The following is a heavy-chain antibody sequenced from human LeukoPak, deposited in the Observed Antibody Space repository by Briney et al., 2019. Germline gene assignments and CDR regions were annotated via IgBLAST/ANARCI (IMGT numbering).Heavy chain of an antibody. CDR3: AGTKDVVVPAASFDP. D-gene: IGHD2-2*01. CDR1: GYTFTSYG. Sequence: ASVKVSCKASGYTFTSYGISWVRQAPGQGLEWMGWISAYNGNTNYAQKLQGRVTMTTDTSTSTAYMELRSLRSDDTAVYYCAGTKDVVVPAASFDPWGQGTLVTVSS. J-gene: IGHJ5*02. V-gene: IGHV1-18*01. CDR2: ISAYNGNT.